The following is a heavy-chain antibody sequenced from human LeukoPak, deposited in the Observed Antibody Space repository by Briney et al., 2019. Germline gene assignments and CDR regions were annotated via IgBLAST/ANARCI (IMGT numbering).Heavy chain of an antibody. D-gene: IGHD3-16*01. J-gene: IGHJ4*02. CDR1: GGTFSSYA. CDR2: IIPIFGTA. CDR3: ARDRYGGQFDY. V-gene: IGHV1-69*13. Sequence: ASVKVSCKASGGTFSSYAISWVRQALGQGLEWMGGIIPIFGTANYAQKFQGRVTITADESTSTAYMELSSLRSEDTAVYYCARDRYGGQFDYWGQGTLVTVSS.